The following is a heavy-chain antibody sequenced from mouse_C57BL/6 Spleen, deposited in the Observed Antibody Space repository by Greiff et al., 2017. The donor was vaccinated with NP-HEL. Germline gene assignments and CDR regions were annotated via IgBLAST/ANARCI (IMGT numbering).Heavy chain of an antibody. J-gene: IGHJ4*01. V-gene: IGHV1-50*01. CDR3: ARYSNYAMDY. CDR2: IDPSDSYT. CDR1: GYTFTSYW. Sequence: QVQLQQPGAELVKPGASVKLSCKASGYTFTSYWMQWVNQGPGQGLEWIGEIDPSDSYTNYNQKFKGKATLTVDTTSSTAYLQLSSLTSEDSAVYYCARYSNYAMDYWGQGTSVTVSS.